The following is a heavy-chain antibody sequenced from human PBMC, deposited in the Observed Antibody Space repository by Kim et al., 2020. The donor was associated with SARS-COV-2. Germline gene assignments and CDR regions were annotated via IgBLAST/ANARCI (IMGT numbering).Heavy chain of an antibody. CDR2: INHSGST. V-gene: IGHV4-34*01. D-gene: IGHD2-15*01. CDR1: GGSFSGYY. J-gene: IGHJ4*02. CDR3: ARGPIVVVVAASLTQWVNDY. Sequence: SETLSLTCAVYGGSFSGYYWSWIRQPPGKGLEWIGEINHSGSTNYNPSLKSRVTISVDTSKNQFSLKLSSVTAADTAVYYCARGPIVVVVAASLTQWVNDYWGQGTLVTVSS.